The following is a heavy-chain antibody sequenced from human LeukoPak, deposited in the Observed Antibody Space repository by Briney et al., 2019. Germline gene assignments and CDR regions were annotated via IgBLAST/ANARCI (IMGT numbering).Heavy chain of an antibody. D-gene: IGHD1-26*01. Sequence: SETLSLTCAVYGGSFSGYYWSWIRQPPGKGLEWIGEINHSGSTNYNPSLKSRVTISVDTSKNQFSLKLSSVTAADTAVYYCARPGSYYDRAFDIWGQGTMVTVSS. CDR1: GGSFSGYY. CDR2: INHSGST. V-gene: IGHV4-34*01. J-gene: IGHJ3*02. CDR3: ARPGSYYDRAFDI.